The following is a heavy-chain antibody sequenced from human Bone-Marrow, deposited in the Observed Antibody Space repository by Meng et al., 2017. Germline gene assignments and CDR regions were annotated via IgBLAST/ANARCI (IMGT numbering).Heavy chain of an antibody. CDR3: ARESRSIFGVVSPVDWFDP. CDR2: MNPNSGNT. J-gene: IGHJ5*02. CDR1: GYTFTSYD. Sequence: ASVKVSCKASGYTFTSYDINWVRQATGQGLEWMGWMNPNSGNTGYAQKFQGRVTMTRNTSISTAYMELSSLRSEDTAVYYCARESRSIFGVVSPVDWFDPWGQGTLVTVSS. D-gene: IGHD3-3*01. V-gene: IGHV1-8*01.